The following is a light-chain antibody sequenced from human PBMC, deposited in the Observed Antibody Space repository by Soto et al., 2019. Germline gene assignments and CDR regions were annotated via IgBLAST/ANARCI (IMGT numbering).Light chain of an antibody. CDR3: SSYSTGGSYV. CDR1: SSDVGGYNS. V-gene: IGLV2-14*03. Sequence: SVLTQPASVSGSPGQSIAISCTGTSSDVGGYNSASWYQQHPGKAPKLLIYDVSNRPSGVSNRFSGSKSGNTASLTISGLQAEDEADYYCSSYSTGGSYVFGTGTKVT. J-gene: IGLJ1*01. CDR2: DVS.